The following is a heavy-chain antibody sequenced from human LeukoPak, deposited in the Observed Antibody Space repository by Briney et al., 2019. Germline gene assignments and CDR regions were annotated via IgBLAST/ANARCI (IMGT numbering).Heavy chain of an antibody. D-gene: IGHD2-8*02. CDR3: IRDQYCTGGTCYFDY. CDR2: IRSKAYGGTT. J-gene: IGHJ4*02. Sequence: GRSLRLSCTASGFTFGDYGMNWARQAPGKGLEWVGFIRSKAYGGTTEYAASVKGRFTISRDDSKSIAYLQMNSLKTEDTAVYFCIRDQYCTGGTCYFDYWGQGTLVTVSS. CDR1: GFTFGDYG. V-gene: IGHV3-49*04.